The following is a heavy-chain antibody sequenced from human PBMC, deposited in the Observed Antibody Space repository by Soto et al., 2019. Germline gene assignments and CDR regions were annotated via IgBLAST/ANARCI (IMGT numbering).Heavy chain of an antibody. D-gene: IGHD5-18*01. J-gene: IGHJ4*02. Sequence: LRLSCAASGFTLSSYAMSWVRQAPGKGLEWVSAISGGGGGTYYADSVKGRFTISRDNSRNTLHLQMSSLRAEDTAVYYCAKIPPGYSYGYFYFDYWGQGTLVTVSS. CDR3: AKIPPGYSYGYFYFDY. CDR1: GFTLSSYA. V-gene: IGHV3-23*01. CDR2: ISGGGGGT.